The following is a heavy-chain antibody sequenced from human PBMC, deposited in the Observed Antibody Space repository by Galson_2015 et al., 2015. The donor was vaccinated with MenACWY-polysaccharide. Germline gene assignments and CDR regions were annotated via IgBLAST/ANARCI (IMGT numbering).Heavy chain of an antibody. D-gene: IGHD6-13*01. CDR3: ARGVAAAAYAMDV. Sequence: SLRLSCAASGFSVSNNYMSWVRQAPGKGLEWVSVIYSGGSTYYADSVKGRFTISRDNSKNMLYLQMNSLRAEDTAVYYCARGVAAAAYAMDVWGQGTTVTVSS. CDR1: GFSVSNNY. J-gene: IGHJ6*02. V-gene: IGHV3-53*01. CDR2: IYSGGST.